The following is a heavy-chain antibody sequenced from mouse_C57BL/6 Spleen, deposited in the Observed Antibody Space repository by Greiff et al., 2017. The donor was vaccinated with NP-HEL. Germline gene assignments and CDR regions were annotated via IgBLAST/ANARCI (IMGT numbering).Heavy chain of an antibody. D-gene: IGHD4-1*01. V-gene: IGHV5-15*01. CDR3: ARTLTGTVAWFAY. J-gene: IGHJ3*01. Sequence: EVQLQESGGGLVQPGGSLKLSCAASGFTFSDYGMAWVRQAPRKGPEWVAFISNLAYSIYYADTVTGRFTISRENAKNTLYLEMSSLRSEDTAMYYCARTLTGTVAWFAYWGQGTLVTVSA. CDR2: ISNLAYSI. CDR1: GFTFSDYG.